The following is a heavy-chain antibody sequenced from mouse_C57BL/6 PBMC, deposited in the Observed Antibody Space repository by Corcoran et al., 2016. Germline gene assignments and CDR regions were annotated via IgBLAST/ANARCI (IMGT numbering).Heavy chain of an antibody. CDR3: ARRGYGNYYFDY. V-gene: IGHV8-12*01. CDR1: GFSLSTSGMG. D-gene: IGHD2-1*01. CDR2: IYWDDDK. J-gene: IGHJ2*01. Sequence: QVTLKESGPGILQSSQTLSLTCSFSGFSLSTSGMGVSWIRQPSGKGLEWLAHIYWDDDKRYNPSLKSRLRISKDTSRNQVFLKITSVDTADTATYYCARRGYGNYYFDYWGQGTTLTVSS.